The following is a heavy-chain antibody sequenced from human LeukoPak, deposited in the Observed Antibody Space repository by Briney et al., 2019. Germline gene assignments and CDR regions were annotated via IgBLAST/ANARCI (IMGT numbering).Heavy chain of an antibody. D-gene: IGHD3-22*01. CDR3: ARHYDSNSYGPGY. V-gene: IGHV1-3*01. J-gene: IGHJ4*02. Sequence: VASVKVSCKASGYTFTSYAMHWVRQAPGQRLEWMGWINAGNGNTKYSQKFQGRVTITRDTSASTAYMELSSLRSEDTAVYYCARHYDSNSYGPGYWGQGTLVTVSS. CDR2: INAGNGNT. CDR1: GYTFTSYA.